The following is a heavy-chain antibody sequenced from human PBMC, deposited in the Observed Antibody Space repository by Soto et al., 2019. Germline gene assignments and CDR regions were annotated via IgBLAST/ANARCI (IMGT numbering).Heavy chain of an antibody. J-gene: IGHJ6*02. Sequence: QVQLVRSGAEVKKPGASVTVSCKASGYTFSSYYINWVRQATGQGLEWMGWMNPNSGNTGYAQKFQGRVTMTRNTSIITAYMELSSLRSEDTAVYYCAREKTHYGMDVWGQGTTVTVSS. CDR3: AREKTHYGMDV. CDR2: MNPNSGNT. V-gene: IGHV1-8*01. CDR1: GYTFSSYY.